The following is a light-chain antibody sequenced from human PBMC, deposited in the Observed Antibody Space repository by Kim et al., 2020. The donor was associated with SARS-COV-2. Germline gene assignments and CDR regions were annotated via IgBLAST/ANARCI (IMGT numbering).Light chain of an antibody. V-gene: IGKV1-17*01. Sequence: ASLGNEVTITGRASQSFRNDLSWYRRKPGKAPRPLINAASSWQSGVPSGFSGGESGTKFPLTLSGRQPENFAAFTCPLIINAPPTFGGGTKVDIK. CDR3: PLIINAPPT. J-gene: IGKJ4*01. CDR1: QSFRND. CDR2: AAS.